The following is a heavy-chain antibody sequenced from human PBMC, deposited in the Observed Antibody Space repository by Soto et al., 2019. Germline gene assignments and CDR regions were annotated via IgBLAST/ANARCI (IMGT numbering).Heavy chain of an antibody. D-gene: IGHD3-22*01. Sequence: GGSLRLSCSASGFTFSSYDMHWVRQGPGKGLEWVSAIGTAGDTNYAGSVKGRFTISRENAKNSLYLQINSLRAGDTAIYFCARAIGPTLFDSWGQGALVTVSS. J-gene: IGHJ4*02. V-gene: IGHV3-13*04. CDR3: ARAIGPTLFDS. CDR1: GFTFSSYD. CDR2: IGTAGDT.